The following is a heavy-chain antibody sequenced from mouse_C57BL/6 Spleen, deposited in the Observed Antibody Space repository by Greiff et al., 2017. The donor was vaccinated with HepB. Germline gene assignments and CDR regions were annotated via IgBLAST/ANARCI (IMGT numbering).Heavy chain of an antibody. V-gene: IGHV1-62-2*01. Sequence: VKLQQSGAELVKPGASVKLSCKASGYTFTEYTIHWVKQRSGQGLEWIGWFYPGSGSIKYNEKFKDKATLTADKSSSTVYMELSRLTSEDSAVYFCARHEESYYGSSYYYAMDYWGQGTSVTVSS. J-gene: IGHJ4*01. CDR2: FYPGSGSI. CDR3: ARHEESYYGSSYYYAMDY. D-gene: IGHD1-1*01. CDR1: GYTFTEYT.